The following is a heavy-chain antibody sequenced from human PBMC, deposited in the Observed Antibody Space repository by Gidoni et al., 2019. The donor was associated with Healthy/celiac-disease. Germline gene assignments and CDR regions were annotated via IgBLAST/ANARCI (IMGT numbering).Heavy chain of an antibody. J-gene: IGHJ4*02. CDR3: ARDPEYDFWSGYCDY. D-gene: IGHD3-3*01. Sequence: EVQLVESGGGLVQPGGSLRLSCAASGFTFSSYWMHWVRQAPGKGLVWVSRINSDGSSTSYADSVKGRFTISRDNAKNTLYLQMNSLRAEDTAVYYCARDPEYDFWSGYCDYWGQGTLVTVSS. V-gene: IGHV3-74*01. CDR2: INSDGSST. CDR1: GFTFSSYW.